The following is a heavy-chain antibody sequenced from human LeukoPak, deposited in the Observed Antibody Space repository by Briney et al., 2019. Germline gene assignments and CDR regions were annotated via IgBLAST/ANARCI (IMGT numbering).Heavy chain of an antibody. J-gene: IGHJ5*02. CDR2: IYYSGST. Sequence: SQTLSLTRTVSCGSLCRGDYYDSWIRKPPGEGLEWIGSIYYSGSTSYTPSLKSRVTISVDTSKNQFSLKLSSVTAADTAVYYCAREWVVITAKRLDPWGQGTLVTVSS. D-gene: IGHD3-22*01. CDR1: CGSLCRGDYY. V-gene: IGHV4-30-4*01. CDR3: AREWVVITAKRLDP.